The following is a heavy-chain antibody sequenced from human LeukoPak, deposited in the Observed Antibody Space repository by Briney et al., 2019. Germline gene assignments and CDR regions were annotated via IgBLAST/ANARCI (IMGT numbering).Heavy chain of an antibody. CDR2: INSDGSST. CDR1: GFTFSSYW. CDR3: AKELYYDDGSANVDY. D-gene: IGHD3-22*01. Sequence: PGGSPRLSCAASGFTFSSYWMHWVRQAPGKGLVWVSRINSDGSSTSYADSVKGRFTISRDNSKNTVYLQLNGLRPEDTAVFYCAKELYYDDGSANVDYWGQGTLVTVSS. J-gene: IGHJ4*02. V-gene: IGHV3-74*01.